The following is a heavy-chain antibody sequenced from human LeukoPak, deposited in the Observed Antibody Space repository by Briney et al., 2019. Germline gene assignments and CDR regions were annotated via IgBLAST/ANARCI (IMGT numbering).Heavy chain of an antibody. CDR2: INPSGGST. J-gene: IGHJ5*02. Sequence: EASVKVSCTASGYTFTSYYMHWVRQAPGQGLEWMGIINPSGGSTSYAQKFQGRVTVTRGTSTSTVYMELSSLRSEDTAVYYCARAPSRRFKIDPWGQGTLVTVSS. CDR3: ARAPSRRFKIDP. CDR1: GYTFTSYY. V-gene: IGHV1-46*01. D-gene: IGHD6-6*01.